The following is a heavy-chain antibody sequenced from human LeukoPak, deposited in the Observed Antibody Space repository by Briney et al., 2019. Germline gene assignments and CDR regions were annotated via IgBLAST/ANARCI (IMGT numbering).Heavy chain of an antibody. Sequence: PGGSLRLSCAATGFXFSNAWMSWVRQAPGKGLEWVGRMKSKTDGGTTDYAAPVKGRFTISRDDSKNTLYLQMNSLKTEDTAVYYCTTIGTYYHDSSGYYYPYFFDYWGQGTLVTVSS. V-gene: IGHV3-15*01. CDR2: MKSKTDGGTT. D-gene: IGHD3-22*01. CDR1: GFXFSNAW. CDR3: TTIGTYYHDSSGYYYPYFFDY. J-gene: IGHJ4*02.